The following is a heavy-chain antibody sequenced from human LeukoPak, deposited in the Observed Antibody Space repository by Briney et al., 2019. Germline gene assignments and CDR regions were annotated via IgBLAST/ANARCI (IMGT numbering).Heavy chain of an antibody. D-gene: IGHD5-18*01. J-gene: IGHJ4*02. V-gene: IGHV3-30-3*01. CDR3: ARDATRGYSYGFPFDY. Sequence: GGSLRLSCAASRFTFSSYAVHWVRQAPGKGLEWVAVISSDGNNYYYADSVKGRFTLSRDNSKNTLYLQMNSLRAEDTAVYYCARDATRGYSYGFPFDYWGQGTLVTVSS. CDR1: RFTFSSYA. CDR2: ISSDGNNY.